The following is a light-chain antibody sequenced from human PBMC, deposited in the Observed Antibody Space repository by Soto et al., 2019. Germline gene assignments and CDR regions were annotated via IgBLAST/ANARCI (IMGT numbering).Light chain of an antibody. V-gene: IGKV1-39*01. J-gene: IGKJ2*01. CDR1: QSISKN. CDR2: AAS. CDR3: QQSYSTPPDT. Sequence: DLQMTQSPSSLSASVGDRVTITCRASQSISKNLNWYHQKPGKAPNLLIYAASTLQSGVPSRFSSSGSGTDFTLTISSLQPEDFATYYCQQSYSTPPDTFGQGTKLEIK.